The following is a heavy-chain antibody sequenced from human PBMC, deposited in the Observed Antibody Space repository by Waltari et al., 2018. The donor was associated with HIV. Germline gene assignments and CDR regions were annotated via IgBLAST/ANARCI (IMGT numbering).Heavy chain of an antibody. Sequence: EVQLLESGGGLVQPGGSLRLSCAASGFTFSSYAMSWVRQAPGKGLEWVSAISGSGGSTYYADSVKGRFTISRDNSKNTLYLQMNSLRAEDTAVYYCAKVAPDYGDYPYYFDYWGQGTLVTVSS. CDR1: GFTFSSYA. J-gene: IGHJ4*02. CDR2: ISGSGGST. D-gene: IGHD4-17*01. CDR3: AKVAPDYGDYPYYFDY. V-gene: IGHV3-23*01.